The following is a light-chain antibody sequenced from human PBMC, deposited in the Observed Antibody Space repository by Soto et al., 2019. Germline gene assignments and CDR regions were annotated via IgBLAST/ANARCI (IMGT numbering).Light chain of an antibody. CDR3: QTWDTGIRVV. V-gene: IGLV4-69*01. CDR2: LNSDGSH. CDR1: SGHSSYA. J-gene: IGLJ2*01. Sequence: QLVLTQSPSASASLGASVKLTCTLNSGHSSYAIAWHQQQPEKGPRYLMKLNSDGSHSKGDGIPDRFSGSSSGAERYLTISSLRSEDEADYYCQTWDTGIRVVFGGGTKLTVL.